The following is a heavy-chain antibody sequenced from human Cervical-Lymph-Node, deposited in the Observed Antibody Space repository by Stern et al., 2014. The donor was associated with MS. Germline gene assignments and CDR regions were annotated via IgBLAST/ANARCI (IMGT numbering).Heavy chain of an antibody. V-gene: IGHV4-59*08. CDR1: GGSTSSYY. D-gene: IGHD6-6*01. CDR3: ARGYTTSSGRPDY. Sequence: VQLVESGPGLVKPSETLSLTCTVSGGSTSSYYWSWIRQPPGKGLEWIGYISSSGGTKYNPSLKSRVTISVDTSTNQFSLNLRSVTAADTAVYYCARGYTTSSGRPDYWGQGTLVTVSS. CDR2: ISSSGGT. J-gene: IGHJ4*02.